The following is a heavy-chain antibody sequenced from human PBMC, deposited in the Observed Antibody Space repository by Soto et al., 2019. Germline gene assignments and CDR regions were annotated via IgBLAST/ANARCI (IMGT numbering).Heavy chain of an antibody. Sequence: SGPTLVNPTQTLTLTCTFSGFSLSTSGMCVSWIRQPPGKALEWLARIDWDDDKYYSTSLKTRLTISKDTSKNQVVLTMTNMEYVDTATYYFARTRTYGDYDDYYYYYMDVWGKGTTVTVSS. CDR2: IDWDDDK. J-gene: IGHJ6*03. CDR1: GFSLSTSGMC. CDR3: ARTRTYGDYDDYYYYYMDV. V-gene: IGHV2-70*11. D-gene: IGHD4-17*01.